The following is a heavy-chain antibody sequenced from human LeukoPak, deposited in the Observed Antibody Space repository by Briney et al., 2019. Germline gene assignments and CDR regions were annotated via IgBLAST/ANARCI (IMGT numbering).Heavy chain of an antibody. V-gene: IGHV4-39*07. CDR1: GDSISSGDYY. D-gene: IGHD3-10*01. J-gene: IGHJ3*02. CDR3: ARKPRWFGELKGAFDI. CDR2: INHSGST. Sequence: SETLSLTCTVSGDSISSGDYYWSWIRQPPGKGLEWIGEINHSGSTNYNPSLKSRVTISVDTSKNQFSLKLSSVTAADTAVYYCARKPRWFGELKGAFDIWGQGTMVTVSS.